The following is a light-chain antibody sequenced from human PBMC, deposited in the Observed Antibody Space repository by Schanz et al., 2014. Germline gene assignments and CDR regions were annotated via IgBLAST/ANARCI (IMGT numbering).Light chain of an antibody. CDR2: EVT. CDR1: SSDIGNYNY. Sequence: QSALTQPPSASGSPGQSVTISCTGTSSDIGNYNYVSWYQQHPGQAPKLVIYEVTKRPSGVPDRFSGSKSGNTASLTVSGLQAEDEADYYCSSYTSSSTLVFGGGTKVTVL. V-gene: IGLV2-8*01. CDR3: SSYTSSSTLV. J-gene: IGLJ2*01.